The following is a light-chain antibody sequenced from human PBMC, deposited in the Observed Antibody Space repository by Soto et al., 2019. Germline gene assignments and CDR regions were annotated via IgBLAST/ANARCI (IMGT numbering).Light chain of an antibody. Sequence: QSVLTQPPSASGSPGQSVTISCTGTSTDVGAYNYVSWYQQRPGKAPKLMIFEVTKRPSGVPDRFSGSKSGNTASLTVSGVQADDEADYYCSSYAGSNSSDFGTGTKATVL. CDR2: EVT. CDR3: SSYAGSNSSD. J-gene: IGLJ1*01. CDR1: STDVGAYNY. V-gene: IGLV2-8*01.